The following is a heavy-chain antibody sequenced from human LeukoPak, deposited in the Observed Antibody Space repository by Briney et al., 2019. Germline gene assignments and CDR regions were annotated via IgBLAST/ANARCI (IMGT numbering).Heavy chain of an antibody. V-gene: IGHV3-74*01. D-gene: IGHD3-10*01. CDR2: INSDGSST. J-gene: IGHJ6*03. CDR1: GFTFSSYW. CDR3: ARDGEFTWGYMDV. Sequence: GWSLRLSCASSGFTFSSYWMHSVRQAPRKGLVWVSRINSDGSSTNYADSVKGRFTISRDNANNTMYLQMNSLRAEDTAVYYCARDGEFTWGYMDVWGKGTTVTISS.